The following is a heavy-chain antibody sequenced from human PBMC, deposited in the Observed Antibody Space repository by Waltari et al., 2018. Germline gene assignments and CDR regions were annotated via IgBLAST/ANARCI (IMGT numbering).Heavy chain of an antibody. J-gene: IGHJ6*03. CDR3: ASSYRRGDCSYFYSYYMDV. Sequence: QLQLQESGPRLVKPSETLSLTCTVSGASVSDPSYFWVWIRQSPGKGPEWIGNINPGGSTYYTRSLKSRASISVDTSKSQFSLRLSSVTAADTAMYYCASSYRRGDCSYFYSYYMDVWGEGTTVTVS. V-gene: IGHV4-39*01. CDR2: INPGGST. D-gene: IGHD2-21*01. CDR1: GASVSDPSYF.